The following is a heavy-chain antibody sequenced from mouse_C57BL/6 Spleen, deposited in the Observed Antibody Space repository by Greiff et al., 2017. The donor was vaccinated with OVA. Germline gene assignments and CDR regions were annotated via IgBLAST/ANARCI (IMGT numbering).Heavy chain of an antibody. V-gene: IGHV1-81*01. CDR1: GYTFTSYG. Sequence: VQLQQSGAELARPGASVKLSCKASGYTFTSYGISWVKQRTGQGLEWIGEIYPRSGNTYYNEKFKGKATLTADKSSSTAYMELRSLTSEDSAVYFCARIYYGNYPFDYWGQGTTLTVSS. D-gene: IGHD2-1*01. CDR3: ARIYYGNYPFDY. J-gene: IGHJ2*01. CDR2: IYPRSGNT.